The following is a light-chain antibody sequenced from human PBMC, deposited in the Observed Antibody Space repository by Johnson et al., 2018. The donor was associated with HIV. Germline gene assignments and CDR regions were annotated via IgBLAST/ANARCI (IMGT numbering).Light chain of an antibody. CDR1: ALPKKY. J-gene: IGLJ1*01. V-gene: IGLV3-16*01. CDR3: LSADSSGTYV. Sequence: VLTQPPSVSAAPGEKVNISCSGEALPKKYAYWYQQKPGQFPVLVIYKDSERPSGIPERFSGSSSGTIVTLTISGVQAEDEADYYCLSADSSGTYVFGTGTKVTVL. CDR2: KDS.